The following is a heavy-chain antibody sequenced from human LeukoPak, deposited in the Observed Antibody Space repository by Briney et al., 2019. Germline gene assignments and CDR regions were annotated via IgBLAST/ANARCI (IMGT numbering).Heavy chain of an antibody. V-gene: IGHV1-69*05. CDR2: IIPIFGTV. J-gene: IGHJ6*03. D-gene: IGHD2-8*01. Sequence: SVKVSCKASGGTFSSYAMNWVRQAPGQGLEWMGGIIPIFGTVNYAQKFQGRVTMTRNTSISTAYMELSSLRSEDTAVYYCARTHGGYLYYYYYMDVWGKGTTVTISS. CDR3: ARTHGGYLYYYYYMDV. CDR1: GGTFSSYA.